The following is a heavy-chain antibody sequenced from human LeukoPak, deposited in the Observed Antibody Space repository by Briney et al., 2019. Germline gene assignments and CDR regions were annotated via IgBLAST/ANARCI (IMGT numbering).Heavy chain of an antibody. CDR2: IFYIGST. CDR1: GGSISGHY. Sequence: PSETLSLTCTVSGGSISGHYWSWIRQPPGKELQWIGNIFYIGSTNYNPSLKSRVTISVDTSKNQFSLKLNSVTAADTAVYYCARKPIGRFGATNWVDPFGQGNLV. D-gene: IGHD1-26*01. V-gene: IGHV4-59*11. J-gene: IGHJ5*01. CDR3: ARKPIGRFGATNWVDP.